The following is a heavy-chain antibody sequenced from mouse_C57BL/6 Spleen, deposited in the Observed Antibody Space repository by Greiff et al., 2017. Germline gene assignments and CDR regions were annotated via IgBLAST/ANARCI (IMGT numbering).Heavy chain of an antibody. D-gene: IGHD1-1*01. V-gene: IGHV1-22*01. CDR2: INPNNGGT. CDR3: ARGDYYGSLFAY. Sequence: EVQLQQSGPELVKPGASVKMSCKASGYTFTDYNMHWVKQSHGKSLEWIGYINPNNGGTSYNQKFKGKATLTVNKSSSTAYMELRSLTSEDSAVYYCARGDYYGSLFAYWGQGTLVTVSA. CDR1: GYTFTDYN. J-gene: IGHJ3*01.